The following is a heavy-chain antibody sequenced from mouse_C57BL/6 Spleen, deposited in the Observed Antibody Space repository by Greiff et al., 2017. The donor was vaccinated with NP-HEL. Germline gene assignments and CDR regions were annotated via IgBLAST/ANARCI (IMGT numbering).Heavy chain of an antibody. Sequence: QVQLQQPGAELVKPGASVKVSCKASGYTFTSYWLHWVKQRPGQGLEWIGRIHPSDSDTNYNQKFKGKATLTVDKSSSTAYMQLSSLTSEDSAVYYCATNYGSTLRDYAMDYWGQGTSVTVSS. CDR1: GYTFTSYW. CDR3: ATNYGSTLRDYAMDY. CDR2: IHPSDSDT. D-gene: IGHD1-1*01. V-gene: IGHV1-74*01. J-gene: IGHJ4*01.